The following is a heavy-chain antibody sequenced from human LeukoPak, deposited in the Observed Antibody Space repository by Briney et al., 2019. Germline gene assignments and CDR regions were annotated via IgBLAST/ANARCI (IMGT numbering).Heavy chain of an antibody. J-gene: IGHJ4*02. Sequence: GGSLRLSCTAPGFTFRNYAMGWVRQAPGKGLEWVAGFSGSGGSAYYADSVKGRLTISRDDSKSTLYLQMNSLRAEDTALYYCAKGDCSSISCYTFDCWGQGTLVTVSS. V-gene: IGHV3-23*01. CDR3: AKGDCSSISCYTFDC. D-gene: IGHD2-2*01. CDR1: GFTFRNYA. CDR2: FSGSGGSA.